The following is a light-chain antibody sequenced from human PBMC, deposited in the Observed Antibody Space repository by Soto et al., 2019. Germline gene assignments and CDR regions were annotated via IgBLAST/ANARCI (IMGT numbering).Light chain of an antibody. CDR2: DDS. CDR3: QVWDSDSDHPV. CDR1: NLGTKT. Sequence: SYELTQPPSVSVTPGQTARLTCVGNNLGTKTVHWYQRRPGQAPILVVYDDSDRPSGIPERFSGSNSANTATLTISRVEAGDEADYYCQVWDSDSDHPVFGGGTKVTVL. J-gene: IGLJ3*02. V-gene: IGLV3-21*02.